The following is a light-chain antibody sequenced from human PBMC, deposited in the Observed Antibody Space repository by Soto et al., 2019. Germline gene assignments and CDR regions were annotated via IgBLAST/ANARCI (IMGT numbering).Light chain of an antibody. J-gene: IGLJ2*01. CDR3: CSFAGSYKRV. CDR2: DVD. CDR1: SSDVGGYDY. V-gene: IGLV2-11*01. Sequence: QSALTQPRSVSGSPGQSVTISCTGTSSDVGGYDYVSWYQQHPGKAPKLMICDVDKRPSGVPDRFSGSKSGNTASLTISGLQAEDEAVYYCCSFAGSYKRVFGGGTKVTVL.